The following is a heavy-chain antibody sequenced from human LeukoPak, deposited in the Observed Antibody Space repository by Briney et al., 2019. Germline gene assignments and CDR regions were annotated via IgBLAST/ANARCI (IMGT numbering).Heavy chain of an antibody. CDR3: ARDSRSGDFDY. CDR1: GFTFSSYA. CDR2: IYSGGST. Sequence: GGSLRLSCAASGFTFSSYAMSWVRQAPGKGLEWVSVIYSGGSTYYADSVKGRFTISRDNSKNTLYLQMNSLRAEDTAVYYCARDSRSGDFDYWGQGTLVTVSS. J-gene: IGHJ4*02. V-gene: IGHV3-66*01. D-gene: IGHD3-10*01.